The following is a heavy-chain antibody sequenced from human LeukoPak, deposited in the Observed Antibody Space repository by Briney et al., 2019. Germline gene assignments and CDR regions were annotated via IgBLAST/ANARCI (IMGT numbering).Heavy chain of an antibody. J-gene: IGHJ4*02. CDR1: GYTFTSYG. CDR3: ARDGTSVGAMPDGYFDY. CDR2: ISAYNGNT. V-gene: IGHV1-18*04. D-gene: IGHD1-26*01. Sequence: GASVKVSCKASGYTFTSYGISWVRQAPGQGLEWMGWISAYNGNTNYAQKLQGRVTMTTDASTSTAYMELRSLRSDDTAVYYCARDGTSVGAMPDGYFDYWGQGTLVTVSS.